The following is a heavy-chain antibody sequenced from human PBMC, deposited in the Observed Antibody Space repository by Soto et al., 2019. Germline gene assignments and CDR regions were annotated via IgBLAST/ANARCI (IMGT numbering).Heavy chain of an antibody. CDR2: ISYDGSNK. D-gene: IGHD3-3*01. J-gene: IGHJ6*02. Sequence: PGGSLRLSCAASGFTFSSYAMHWVRQAPGNGLEWVAVISYDGSNKYYADSVKGRFTISRDNSKNTLYLQMNSLRAEDTAVYYCARGAGGWSGYYRLYYYGMDVWGQGTTVTVSS. V-gene: IGHV3-30-3*01. CDR1: GFTFSSYA. CDR3: ARGAGGWSGYYRLYYYGMDV.